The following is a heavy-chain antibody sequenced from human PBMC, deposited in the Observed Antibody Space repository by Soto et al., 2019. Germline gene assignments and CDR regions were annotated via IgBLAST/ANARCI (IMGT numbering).Heavy chain of an antibody. CDR2: INPNSGGT. V-gene: IGHV1-2*02. J-gene: IGHJ6*02. Sequence: ASVKVSCKASGYTFTGYYMHWVRQAPGQGLEWMGWINPNSGGTNYTQKFQGRVTMTRDTSTSTVYMELSSLRSEDTAVYYCARGSSGWHDDYYYYGMDVWGQGTTVTVSS. D-gene: IGHD6-19*01. CDR3: ARGSSGWHDDYYYYGMDV. CDR1: GYTFTGYY.